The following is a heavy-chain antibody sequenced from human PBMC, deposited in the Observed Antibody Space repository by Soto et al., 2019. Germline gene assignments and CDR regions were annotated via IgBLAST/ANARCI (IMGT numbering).Heavy chain of an antibody. V-gene: IGHV1-69*01. CDR1: GGTFSSYA. Sequence: QVQLVQSGAEVKKPGSSVKVSCKASGGTFSSYAISWVRQAPGQGLEWMGGIIPIFGTANYAQKLQGRVTITADESTSTAYMELSSLGSEDTAVYYCARGGYSYDSSGYSEIDYWGQGTLVTVSS. CDR3: ARGGYSYDSSGYSEIDY. J-gene: IGHJ4*02. D-gene: IGHD3-22*01. CDR2: IIPIFGTA.